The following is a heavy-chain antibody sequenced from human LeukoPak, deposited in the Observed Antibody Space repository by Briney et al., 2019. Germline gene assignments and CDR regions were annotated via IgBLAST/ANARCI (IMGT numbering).Heavy chain of an antibody. CDR1: GYTFTGYY. Sequence: ASVKVSCKASGYTFTGYYMHWVRQAPGQGLEWMGWINPNSGGTNYAQKFQGRVTMTRDTSISTAYMELSRLRSDDTAVYYYASSYYDSSGYYYWGQGTLVTVSS. D-gene: IGHD3-22*01. V-gene: IGHV1-2*02. J-gene: IGHJ4*02. CDR3: ASSYYDSSGYYY. CDR2: INPNSGGT.